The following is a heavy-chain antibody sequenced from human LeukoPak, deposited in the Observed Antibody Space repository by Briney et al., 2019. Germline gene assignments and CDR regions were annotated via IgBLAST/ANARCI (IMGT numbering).Heavy chain of an antibody. Sequence: SETLSLTCTVSGGSVNGFYWSWIGQPPGKGLEWIGYIRYSGSTNYNPSLKSRVTISVDTSKNQFSLELTSLTAADTAVYYCARDYGGKFDYWGQGTLVTVSS. CDR2: IRYSGST. CDR3: ARDYGGKFDY. D-gene: IGHD4-23*01. CDR1: GGSVNGFY. J-gene: IGHJ4*02. V-gene: IGHV4-59*02.